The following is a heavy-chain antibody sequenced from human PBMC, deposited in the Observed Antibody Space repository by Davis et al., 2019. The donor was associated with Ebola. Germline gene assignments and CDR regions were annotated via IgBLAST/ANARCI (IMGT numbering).Heavy chain of an antibody. CDR1: GFSFNYYD. Sequence: GESLKISCAASGFSFNYYDMNWVRQAPGKGLEWVSYISSGSSTRYYADSVKGRFTISRDNAQNLAYLQMNNLRVEDMAVYYCARDPTGDFDYWGQGTLVTVSS. CDR2: ISSGSSTR. V-gene: IGHV3-48*04. J-gene: IGHJ4*02. D-gene: IGHD7-27*01. CDR3: ARDPTGDFDY.